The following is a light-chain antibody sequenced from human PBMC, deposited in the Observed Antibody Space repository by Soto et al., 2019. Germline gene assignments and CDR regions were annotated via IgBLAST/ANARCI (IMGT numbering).Light chain of an antibody. CDR1: SRDVGAYNS. Sequence: QSVLAQPACVSGSPGQSITISCTGTSRDVGAYNSVSWYQQHPHKAPQVIIYKGTQRPSGVSNRFSGSTSGNAASLTISGLQADDEADYFCCSSAPESTYVFGSGTKVTVL. CDR3: CSSAPESTYV. V-gene: IGLV2-23*01. J-gene: IGLJ1*01. CDR2: KGT.